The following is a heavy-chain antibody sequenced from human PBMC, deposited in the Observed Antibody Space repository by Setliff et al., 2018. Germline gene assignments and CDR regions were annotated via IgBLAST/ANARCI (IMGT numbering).Heavy chain of an antibody. V-gene: IGHV3-23*01. J-gene: IGHJ5*02. Sequence: GGSLRLSCAASGFTFSHFAVTWVRQSPGRGLEWVSSISGSGGVTNYGDSVRGRFTISRDNAKNTLYLLMNSLRGEDTASYYCARDPNGDYVGAFDPWGQGILVTVSS. CDR3: ARDPNGDYVGAFDP. CDR2: ISGSGGVT. D-gene: IGHD4-17*01. CDR1: GFTFSHFA.